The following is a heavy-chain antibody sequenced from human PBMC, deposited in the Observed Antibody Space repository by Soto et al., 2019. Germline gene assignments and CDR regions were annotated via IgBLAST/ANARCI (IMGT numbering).Heavy chain of an antibody. CDR2: IYDSGSA. Sequence: QVQLQESGPGLVKPSQTLSLTCIVSGDSISRGGYFWTWIRQHPGKGLEWIGYIYDSGSAFYNPSLKSRVTMSVATSKNQYSLTLRSVTAADTAVFYCARCLLRPNRYVDVWGKGTAVGVSS. J-gene: IGHJ6*03. CDR3: ARCLLRPNRYVDV. CDR1: GDSISRGGYF. V-gene: IGHV4-31*03. D-gene: IGHD3-22*01.